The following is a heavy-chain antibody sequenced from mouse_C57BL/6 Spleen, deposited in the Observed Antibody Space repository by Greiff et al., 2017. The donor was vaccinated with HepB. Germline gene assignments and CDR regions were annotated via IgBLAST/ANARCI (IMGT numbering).Heavy chain of an antibody. J-gene: IGHJ1*03. Sequence: EVKLMESGGGLVQSGRSLRLSCATSGFTFSDFYMEWVRQAPGKGLEWIAASRNKANDYTTEYSASVKGRFIVSRDTSQSILYLQMNALRAEDTAIYYCARRDYGSSYGYFDVWGTGTTVTVSS. CDR2: SRNKANDYTT. CDR1: GFTFSDFY. V-gene: IGHV7-1*01. CDR3: ARRDYGSSYGYFDV. D-gene: IGHD1-1*01.